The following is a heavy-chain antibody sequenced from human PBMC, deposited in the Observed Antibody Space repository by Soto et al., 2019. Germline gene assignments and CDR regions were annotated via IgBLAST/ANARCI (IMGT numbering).Heavy chain of an antibody. J-gene: IGHJ4*02. CDR1: GFTFSSYA. CDR2: LSGNSGTT. D-gene: IGHD3-3*01. CDR3: AKGSKFTIFSANDF. V-gene: IGHV3-23*01. Sequence: EVQLLESGGGLVQPGGSLRLSCAASGFTFSSYAMTWVRQAPGKGLEWVSGLSGNSGTTYSADSVKGRFTISRDNSMNTLCLQMSSLRAEDTALYYCAKGSKFTIFSANDFWGQGTLVTVSS.